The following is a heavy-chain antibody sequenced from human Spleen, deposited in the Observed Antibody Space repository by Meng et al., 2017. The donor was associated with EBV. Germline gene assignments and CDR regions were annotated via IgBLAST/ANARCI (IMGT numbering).Heavy chain of an antibody. CDR1: GGSLTNHA. CDR2: IIPLYGTP. D-gene: IGHD3-10*01. J-gene: IGHJ4*02. Sequence: LLGQSGAGGKKPRSSVTGPWKASGGSLTNHAINWVRQAPGQGLEWVGGIIPLYGTPTYAQKFQGRVSIIADESSNTVYMDRSSLRSGDTAVYYCARGARFRELSGYLDYWGQGTLVTVSS. V-gene: IGHV1-69*01. CDR3: ARGARFRELSGYLDY.